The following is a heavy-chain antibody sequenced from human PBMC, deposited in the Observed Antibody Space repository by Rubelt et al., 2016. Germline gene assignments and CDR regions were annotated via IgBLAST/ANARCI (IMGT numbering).Heavy chain of an antibody. D-gene: IGHD3-22*01. CDR1: GYTFTGYY. J-gene: IGHJ4*02. Sequence: QVQLVQSGAEVKKPGASVKVSCKASGYTFTGYYMHWVRQAPGQGLEWMGWINPNSGGTNYAQKFQGRFTRTRDTSISTAYMELSRLRSDDTAVYYCARFAIGGHSSGYLFDYWGQGTLVTVSS. CDR2: INPNSGGT. V-gene: IGHV1-2*02. CDR3: ARFAIGGHSSGYLFDY.